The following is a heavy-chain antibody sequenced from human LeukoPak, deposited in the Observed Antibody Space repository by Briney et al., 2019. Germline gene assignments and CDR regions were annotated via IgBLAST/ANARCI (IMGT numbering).Heavy chain of an antibody. Sequence: ASVKVSCKASGYSFTSYGISWVRQAPGQGLEWMGYIITYNGNTNYAQKLQGRVTMTTDTSTSTAYMELRSLRSDDTAVYYCARDTKRSRARWENLGIDPWGQGTLVTVSS. J-gene: IGHJ5*02. CDR1: GYSFTSYG. CDR3: ARDTKRSRARWENLGIDP. CDR2: IITYNGNT. D-gene: IGHD3-16*01. V-gene: IGHV1-18*01.